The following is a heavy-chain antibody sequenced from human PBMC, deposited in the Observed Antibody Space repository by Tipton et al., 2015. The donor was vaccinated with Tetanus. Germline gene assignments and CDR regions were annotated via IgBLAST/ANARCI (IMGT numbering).Heavy chain of an antibody. V-gene: IGHV4-31*03. CDR3: ARDSYYSSRWSVADC. J-gene: IGHJ4*02. CDR1: GDSISSGDFY. Sequence: TLSLTCTVSGDSISSGDFYWSWIRQHPGKGLEWIGYIYFTGTTYYNPPLECRLTISIDTSKNQFSLELTSVTAADTAFYYCARDSYYSSRWSVADCWGQGTLVTVSS. CDR2: IYFTGTT. D-gene: IGHD3-22*01.